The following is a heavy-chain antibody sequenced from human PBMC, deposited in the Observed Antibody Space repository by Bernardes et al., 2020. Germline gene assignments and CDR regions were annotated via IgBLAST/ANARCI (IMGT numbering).Heavy chain of an antibody. Sequence: GSLRLSCAASGFTFSSYSMNWVRQAPGKGLEWVSYISSSSSTIYYADSVKGRFTISRDNAKNSLYLQMNSLRDEDTAVYYCARVSRGYSGYDQPYYFDYWGQGTLVTVSS. CDR3: ARVSRGYSGYDQPYYFDY. CDR1: GFTFSSYS. CDR2: ISSSSSTI. J-gene: IGHJ4*02. D-gene: IGHD5-12*01. V-gene: IGHV3-48*02.